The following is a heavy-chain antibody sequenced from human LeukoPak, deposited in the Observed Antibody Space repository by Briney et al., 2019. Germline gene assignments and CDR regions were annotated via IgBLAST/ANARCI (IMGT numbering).Heavy chain of an antibody. V-gene: IGHV4-4*09. CDR2: IYTSGST. Sequence: SETLSLTCTVSGGPISSCYWSWIRQPPGKGLEWIGYIYTSGSTNYNPSLKSRVTISVDTSKNQFSLKLSPVTAADTAVYYCASLSRPIDAFDIWGQGTMVTVSS. CDR3: ASLSRPIDAFDI. J-gene: IGHJ3*02. CDR1: GGPISSCY.